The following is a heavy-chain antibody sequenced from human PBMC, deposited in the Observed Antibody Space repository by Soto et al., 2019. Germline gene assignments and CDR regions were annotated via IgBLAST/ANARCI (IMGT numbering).Heavy chain of an antibody. CDR3: ARDDYGGQSDKFLDY. J-gene: IGHJ4*02. V-gene: IGHV4-59*01. Sequence: SETLSLTCTVSGGSMGSYYWGWIRQPPGKGLEWIGYIYYSGSTNYNPSLKSRVTISVDTSKNQFSLKLSSVTAADTAVYYCARDDYGGQSDKFLDYWGQGTLVTVPQ. CDR1: GGSMGSYY. D-gene: IGHD4-17*01. CDR2: IYYSGST.